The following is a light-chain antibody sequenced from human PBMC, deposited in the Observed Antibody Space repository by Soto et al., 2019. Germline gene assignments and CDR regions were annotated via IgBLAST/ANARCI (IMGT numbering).Light chain of an antibody. Sequence: EIVLTQSPGTLSLSPGERATLSCRASQTVSSIYLAWYQQKPGQAPRLLISGASNRATGIPDRFSGSGSGTDFPLTINRLEPEDFAVYYCQQYGSSPFTFGPGTKVDIK. CDR3: QQYGSSPFT. J-gene: IGKJ3*01. CDR2: GAS. V-gene: IGKV3-20*01. CDR1: QTVSSIY.